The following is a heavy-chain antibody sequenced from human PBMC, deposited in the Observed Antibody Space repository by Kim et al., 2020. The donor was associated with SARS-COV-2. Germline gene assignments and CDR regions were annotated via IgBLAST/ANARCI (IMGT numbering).Heavy chain of an antibody. CDR3: ASAAPSTVVPPPLDP. Sequence: GGSLRLSCAASGFTFSSYRMHWVRQAPGKGLVWVSYVSRISSLINYADSVKGRFTISRDNAKNTLFLQMNSLRDEDTAVYYCASAAPSTVVPPPLDPWGRGTLVTVSS. J-gene: IGHJ5*02. D-gene: IGHD2-2*01. V-gene: IGHV3-48*02. CDR2: VSRISSLI. CDR1: GFTFSSYR.